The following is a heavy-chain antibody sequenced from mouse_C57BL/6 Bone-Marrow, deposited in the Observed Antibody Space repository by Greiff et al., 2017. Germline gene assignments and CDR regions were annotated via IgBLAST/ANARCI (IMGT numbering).Heavy chain of an antibody. CDR3: ARETFDWGFAY. CDR2: INSGGSST. V-gene: IGHV5-16*01. CDR1: GFTFSDYY. Sequence: EVKVVESEGGLVQPGSSMKLSCTASGFTFSDYYMAWVRQVPEKGLEWVANINSGGSSTYYLDSLKSRFIISRDNAKNILYLQMSSLKSEDTATDYCARETFDWGFAYWGQGTLVTVSA. D-gene: IGHD4-1*01. J-gene: IGHJ3*01.